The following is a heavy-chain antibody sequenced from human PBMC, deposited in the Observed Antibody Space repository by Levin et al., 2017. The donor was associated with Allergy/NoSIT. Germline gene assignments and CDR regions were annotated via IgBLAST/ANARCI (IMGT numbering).Heavy chain of an antibody. CDR1: GFTFSSYR. J-gene: IGHJ4*02. Sequence: GGSLRLSCAASGFTFSSYRMNWVRQAPGKGLEWISYIDSSSSGIYYADSVGGRFTISRDNAKNSLYLQMNSLRVDDTALSFCARVRLLGHDLDFWGQGTLVTVSS. CDR3: ARVRLLGHDLDF. V-gene: IGHV3-48*01. D-gene: IGHD3-22*01. CDR2: IDSSSSGI.